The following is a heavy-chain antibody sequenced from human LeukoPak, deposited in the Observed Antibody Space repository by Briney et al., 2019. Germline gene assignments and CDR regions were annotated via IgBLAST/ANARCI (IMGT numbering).Heavy chain of an antibody. CDR3: ARERFYGDYPYYFDY. Sequence: SETLSLTCTVFGGSISSGGYYWSWIRQHPGKGLEWIGYIYYSGSTYYNPSLKSRVTISVDTSKNQFSLKLSSVTAADTAVYYCARERFYGDYPYYFDYWGQGTLVTVSS. D-gene: IGHD4-17*01. V-gene: IGHV4-31*03. CDR2: IYYSGST. J-gene: IGHJ4*02. CDR1: GGSISSGGYY.